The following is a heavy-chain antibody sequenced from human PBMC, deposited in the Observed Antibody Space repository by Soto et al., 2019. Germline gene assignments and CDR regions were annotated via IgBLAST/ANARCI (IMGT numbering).Heavy chain of an antibody. CDR2: ISSTTNYI. Sequence: GGSLRLSCAASGFTFTRYSMNWVRQAPGKGLEWVSSISSTTNYIYYADSMKGRFTVSRDNAKNSVYLDMNSLSAEDTAFYYCVKDESINWYSGHFRHWGQGTLVTVSS. V-gene: IGHV3-21*04. D-gene: IGHD6-13*01. CDR1: GFTFTRYS. J-gene: IGHJ1*01. CDR3: VKDESINWYSGHFRH.